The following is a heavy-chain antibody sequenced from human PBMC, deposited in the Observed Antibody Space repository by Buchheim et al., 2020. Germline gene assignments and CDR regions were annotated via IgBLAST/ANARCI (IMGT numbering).Heavy chain of an antibody. D-gene: IGHD3-10*01. J-gene: IGHJ4*02. CDR1: GFTFRSYS. CDR2: ISSSYDSI. V-gene: IGHV3-48*01. CDR3: ARGVRSPDY. Sequence: EVQLVESGGGLVQPGGSLRLSCAASGFTFRSYSMNWVRQAPGKGLEWVSYISSSYDSIYYADSVKGRFTISRDNARNSLYLQMNSLKVEDTAVYYCARGVRSPDYWGQGTL.